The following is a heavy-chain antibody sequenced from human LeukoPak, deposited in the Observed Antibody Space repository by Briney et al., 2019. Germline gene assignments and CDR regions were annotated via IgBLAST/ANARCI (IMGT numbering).Heavy chain of an antibody. CDR2: INPSGGST. D-gene: IGHD2-15*01. Sequence: ASVKVSCKASGYTFTSYGISWVRQAPGQGLEWMGIINPSGGSTSYAQKFQGRVTMTRDTSTSTVYMELSSLRSEDTAVYYCAREMAASLYYYYGMDVWGQGTTVTVSS. CDR3: AREMAASLYYYYGMDV. CDR1: GYTFTSYG. J-gene: IGHJ6*02. V-gene: IGHV1-46*01.